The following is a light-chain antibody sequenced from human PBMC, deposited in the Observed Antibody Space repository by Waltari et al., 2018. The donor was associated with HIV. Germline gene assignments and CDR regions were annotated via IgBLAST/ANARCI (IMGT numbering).Light chain of an antibody. Sequence: EIVLTQSPATLSLSLGDTATRSCRASQRVGTYLAWYQQKPGPAPRLLIYDASKRATGIPARVSGSGSETDFTRTISRLVPEDFAVYYCQQLRNWRTFGGGTKVEIK. CDR2: DAS. CDR3: QQLRNWRT. CDR1: QRVGTY. V-gene: IGKV3-11*01. J-gene: IGKJ4*01.